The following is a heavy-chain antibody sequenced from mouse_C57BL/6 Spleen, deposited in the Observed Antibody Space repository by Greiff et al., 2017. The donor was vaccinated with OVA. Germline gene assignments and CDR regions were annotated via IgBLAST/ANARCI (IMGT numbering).Heavy chain of an antibody. J-gene: IGHJ2*01. D-gene: IGHD2-5*01. CDR2: IDPSDSET. V-gene: IGHV1-52*01. CDR3: ARSNYVASYYFDY. Sequence: QVQLQQPGAELVRPGSSVKLSCKASGYTFTSYWMHWVKQRPIQGLEWIGNIDPSDSETHYNQKFKDKATLTVDKSSSTAYMQLSSLTSEDSAVYYYARSNYVASYYFDYWGQGTTLTVSS. CDR1: GYTFTSYW.